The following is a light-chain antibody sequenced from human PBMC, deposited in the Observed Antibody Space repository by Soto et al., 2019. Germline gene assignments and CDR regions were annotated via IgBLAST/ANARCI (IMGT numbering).Light chain of an antibody. V-gene: IGKV3-20*01. CDR3: QQYGSSPTT. CDR1: QSVSSSY. Sequence: IVLTHSPCTLSLSPCERATLSCSASQSVSSSYLAWYRQTPGQAPRLLIYGASSRATGIPDRFSGSGSGTDFTLTISRLEPEDFAVYYCQQYGSSPTTFGQGTKVDIK. J-gene: IGKJ1*01. CDR2: GAS.